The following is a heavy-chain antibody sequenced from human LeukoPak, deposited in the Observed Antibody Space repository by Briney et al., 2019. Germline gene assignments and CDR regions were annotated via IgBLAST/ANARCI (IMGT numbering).Heavy chain of an antibody. D-gene: IGHD2-15*01. CDR3: AREQFLRGYCSRGSCYSDYYGMDV. J-gene: IGHJ6*02. CDR1: GYTFTGYY. CDR2: INPNSGGT. V-gene: IGHV1-2*02. Sequence: GASVKVSCKASGYTFTGYYMHWVRQAPGQGLEWMGWINPNSGGTNYAQKFQGRVTMTRDTSISTAYMELSRLRSDDTAVYYCAREQFLRGYCSRGSCYSDYYGMDVWGQGTTVTVSS.